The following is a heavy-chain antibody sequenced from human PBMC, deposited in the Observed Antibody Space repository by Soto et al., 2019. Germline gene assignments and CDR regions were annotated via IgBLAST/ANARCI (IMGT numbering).Heavy chain of an antibody. CDR2: IIPIFGTA. D-gene: IGHD3-10*01. CDR1: GGTFSSYA. V-gene: IGHV1-69*01. J-gene: IGHJ6*02. Sequence: QVQLVQSGAEVKKPGSSVKVSCKASGGTFSSYAISWVRQAPGQGLEWMGGIIPIFGTANYAQKFQGRVTITADESTSTAYMELSSLRSEDTAVYYCARDHLSDGDPYPEGMDVWGQGTTVTVSS. CDR3: ARDHLSDGDPYPEGMDV.